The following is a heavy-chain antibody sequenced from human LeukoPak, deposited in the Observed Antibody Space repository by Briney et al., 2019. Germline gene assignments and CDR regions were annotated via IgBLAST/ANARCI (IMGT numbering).Heavy chain of an antibody. J-gene: IGHJ4*02. Sequence: PGGSLGLSCAASGFTFDDYAMHWVRQAPGKGLEWVSLINWDGGSTYYADSVKGRFTISRDNSKDSLYLQMNSLRAEDTALYYCAKDHDFWSGSLDYWGQGTLVTVSS. CDR2: INWDGGST. D-gene: IGHD3-3*01. CDR1: GFTFDDYA. V-gene: IGHV3-43D*03. CDR3: AKDHDFWSGSLDY.